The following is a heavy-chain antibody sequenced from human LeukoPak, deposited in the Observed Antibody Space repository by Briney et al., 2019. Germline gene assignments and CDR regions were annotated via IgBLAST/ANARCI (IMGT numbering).Heavy chain of an antibody. CDR1: GGSISSYY. Sequence: SSETLSLTCTVSGGSISSYYWSWIRQPAGKGLEWIGRIYTSGSTNYNPSLKSRVTMSVDTSKNQFSLKLSSVTAADTAVYYCARVVPAAKAGTYNWFDPWGQGTLVTVSS. CDR3: ARVVPAAKAGTYNWFDP. D-gene: IGHD2-2*01. V-gene: IGHV4-4*07. CDR2: IYTSGST. J-gene: IGHJ5*02.